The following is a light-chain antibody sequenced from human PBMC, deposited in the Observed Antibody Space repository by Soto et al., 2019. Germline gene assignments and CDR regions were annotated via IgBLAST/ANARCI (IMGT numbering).Light chain of an antibody. V-gene: IGKV1-39*01. CDR3: QQTYNTPRT. J-gene: IGKJ2*01. CDR1: QSISSY. Sequence: DIQMTQSPSSLSASVGDSVTISCRASQSISSYLNWYQQKLGKAPNLLIYAASNLQSGVPSRFSGSGSGTDFTLTISSLQPEDFATYYCQQTYNTPRTFGQGTKLEI. CDR2: AAS.